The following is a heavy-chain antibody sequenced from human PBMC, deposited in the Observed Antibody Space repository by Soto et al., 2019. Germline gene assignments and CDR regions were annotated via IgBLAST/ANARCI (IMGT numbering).Heavy chain of an antibody. CDR2: IDQSGGT. CDR1: GDSLRGQS. D-gene: IGHD6-19*01. J-gene: IGHJ6*04. CDR3: AREDSYGWSGESLEV. Sequence: PSETLSLTCAVVGDSLRGQSWNWIRQSPGKGLEWIGEIDQSGGTNYNPSLKSRAIISDDTSKNQFSLTLTSVTAADTAVYYCAREDSYGWSGESLEVWGEGTTVTVSS. V-gene: IGHV4-34*01.